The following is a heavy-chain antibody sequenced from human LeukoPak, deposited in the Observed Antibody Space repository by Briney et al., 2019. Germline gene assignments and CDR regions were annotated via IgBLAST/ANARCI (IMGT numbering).Heavy chain of an antibody. CDR1: GGTFSSYA. D-gene: IGHD5-24*01. CDR3: ARGRDGYNPHYYFDF. Sequence: GSSVKVSCKASGGTFSSYAISWVRQAPGRGLEWMGGIIPIFGTANYAQKFQGRVTITTDESTSTAYMELSSLRSEDTAVYYCARGRDGYNPHYYFDFWGQGTLVTVSS. V-gene: IGHV1-69*05. J-gene: IGHJ4*02. CDR2: IIPIFGTA.